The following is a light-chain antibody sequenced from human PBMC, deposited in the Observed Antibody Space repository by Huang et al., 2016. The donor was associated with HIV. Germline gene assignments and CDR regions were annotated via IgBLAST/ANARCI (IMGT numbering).Light chain of an antibody. Sequence: EIVLTQSPATLSLSPGDRATRSCRASQSVSSYLAWYQQKPGQAPRLLIYDASNSATGIPARFSGSGSGTDFTLTISSLEPEDFAVYYCQQRSNWPLITFGQGTRLEIK. CDR1: QSVSSY. J-gene: IGKJ5*01. CDR3: QQRSNWPLIT. V-gene: IGKV3-11*01. CDR2: DAS.